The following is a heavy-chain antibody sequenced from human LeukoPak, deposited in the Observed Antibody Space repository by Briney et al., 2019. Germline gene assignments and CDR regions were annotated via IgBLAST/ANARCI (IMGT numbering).Heavy chain of an antibody. CDR1: GGSISSSSYY. CDR3: ARHPRVEAAADHTDY. CDR2: IYYSGST. D-gene: IGHD6-13*01. J-gene: IGHJ4*02. Sequence: SETLSLTCTVSGGSISSSSYYWGWIRQPPGKGLEWIGSIYYSGSTYYNPSLKSRVTISVDTSKNQFSLKLSSVTAADTAVYYCARHPRVEAAADHTDYWGQGTLVTVSS. V-gene: IGHV4-39*01.